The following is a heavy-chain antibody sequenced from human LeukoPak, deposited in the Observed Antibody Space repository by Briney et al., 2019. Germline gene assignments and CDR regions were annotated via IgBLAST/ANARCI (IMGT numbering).Heavy chain of an antibody. CDR1: GFIFSGSA. CDR3: TRTLLRYDILTEYPLDTFDI. D-gene: IGHD3-9*01. V-gene: IGHV3-73*01. Sequence: GGSLRLSCAASGFIFSGSAMHWVRQASGKGLEWVGRIRSKTKSYATTYAASVKGRFTISRDDSKNMAYLQMHSLKTEDTAVYYCTRTLLRYDILTEYPLDTFDIWGQGTMVTVSS. CDR2: IRSKTKSYAT. J-gene: IGHJ3*02.